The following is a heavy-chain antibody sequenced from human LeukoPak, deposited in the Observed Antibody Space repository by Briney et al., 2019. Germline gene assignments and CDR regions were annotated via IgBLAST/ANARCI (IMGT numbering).Heavy chain of an antibody. CDR1: GFTFSSYS. CDR3: ARGTIWYGVVAYYFDY. D-gene: IGHD3-3*01. CDR2: ISSSSSYI. Sequence: GGSLRLSCAASGFTFSSYSINWVRQAPGKGLEWVSSISSSSSYIYYADSVKGRFTISRDNAKNSLYLQMNSLRAEDTAVYYCARGTIWYGVVAYYFDYWGQGTLVTVSS. J-gene: IGHJ4*02. V-gene: IGHV3-21*01.